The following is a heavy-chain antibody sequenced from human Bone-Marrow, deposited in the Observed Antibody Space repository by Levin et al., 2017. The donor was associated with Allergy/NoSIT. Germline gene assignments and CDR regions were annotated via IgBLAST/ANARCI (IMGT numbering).Heavy chain of an antibody. V-gene: IGHV3-9*01. Sequence: SLKISCAASGFNFDHYAMHWVRQAPGKGLEWVSGISWNSGSIGYEDSVKGRFTISRDNAKNSLFLQMNSLRAEDTAVYYCASWAMYHYDRSAFDYFYYAMDVWGQGTTVTVSS. D-gene: IGHD3-22*01. CDR1: GFNFDHYA. CDR3: ASWAMYHYDRSAFDYFYYAMDV. J-gene: IGHJ6*02. CDR2: ISWNSGSI.